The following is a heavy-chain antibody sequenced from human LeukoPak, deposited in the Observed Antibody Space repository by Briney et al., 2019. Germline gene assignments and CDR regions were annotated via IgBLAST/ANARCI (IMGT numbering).Heavy chain of an antibody. D-gene: IGHD5-24*01. J-gene: IGHJ3*01. CDR3: AKDIQLPA. CDR2: IAFSGHNP. CDR1: AFTLTNTA. Sequence: GGSLTLSCAPSAFTLTNTAITWVRQAPGKWLEWVSLIAFSGHNPYYTVSVRCRYTITRHNSKKTLSLQVNSVRVEDTGIYHCAKDIQLPAWGLGTMVTVSS. V-gene: IGHV3-23*01.